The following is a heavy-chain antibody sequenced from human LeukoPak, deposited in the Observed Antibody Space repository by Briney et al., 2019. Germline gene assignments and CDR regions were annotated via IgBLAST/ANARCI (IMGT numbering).Heavy chain of an antibody. CDR1: GYTFTSYY. Sequence: ASVKVSCKASGYTFTSYYMHWVRQAPRQGLEWMGVINPSGGSPSYAQKFQGRVTMTRDTSTSTVYMELSSLRSEDTAVYYCARSGVGRSGWYDWGQGTLVTVSS. J-gene: IGHJ4*02. D-gene: IGHD6-19*01. CDR3: ARSGVGRSGWYD. V-gene: IGHV1-46*01. CDR2: INPSGGSP.